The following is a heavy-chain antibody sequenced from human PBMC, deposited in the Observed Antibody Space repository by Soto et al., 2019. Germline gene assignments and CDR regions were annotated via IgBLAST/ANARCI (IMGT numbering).Heavy chain of an antibody. D-gene: IGHD4-17*01. CDR2: IVVGSGNT. J-gene: IGHJ5*02. CDR3: AADRAYGGKYFDP. CDR1: GFTFTSSA. V-gene: IGHV1-58*01. Sequence: SVKVSCKASGFTFTSSAVQWVRQARGQRLEWIGWIVVGSGNTNYAQKFQERVTITRDMSTSTAYMELSSLRSEDTAVYYCAADRAYGGKYFDPWGQGTLVTVSS.